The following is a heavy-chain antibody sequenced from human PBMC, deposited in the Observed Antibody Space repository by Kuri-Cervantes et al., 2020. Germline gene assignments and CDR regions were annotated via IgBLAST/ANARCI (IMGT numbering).Heavy chain of an antibody. J-gene: IGHJ5*02. CDR3: ATDSSGYYYAGSWFDP. CDR1: GGSFSGYY. CDR2: IYHSGST. D-gene: IGHD3-22*01. Sequence: GSLRLSCAVYGGSFSGYYWGWIRQPPGKGREWIGSIYHSGSTYYNPSLKSRVTISVDTSKNQFSLKLSSVTAADTAVYYCATDSSGYYYAGSWFDPWGQGTLVTVSS. V-gene: IGHV4-38-2*02.